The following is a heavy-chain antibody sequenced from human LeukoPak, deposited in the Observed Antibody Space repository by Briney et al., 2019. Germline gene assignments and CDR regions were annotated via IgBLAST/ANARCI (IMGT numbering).Heavy chain of an antibody. CDR3: AKFGDHTPDAFDM. CDR2: VSSGGDA. V-gene: IGHV3-53*01. J-gene: IGHJ3*02. Sequence: GGSLRLSCAASVFTVTSNSMNWVRQAPGKGLEWVSRVSSGGDAFYADSVKGRFTISRDTSKNTVFLQMDSLRAEDTAVYYCAKFGDHTPDAFDMWGQATMVTVAA. D-gene: IGHD4-17*01. CDR1: VFTVTSNS.